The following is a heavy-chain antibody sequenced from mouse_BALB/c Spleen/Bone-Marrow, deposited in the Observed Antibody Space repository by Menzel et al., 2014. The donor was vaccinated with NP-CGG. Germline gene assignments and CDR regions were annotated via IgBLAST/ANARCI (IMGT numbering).Heavy chain of an antibody. Sequence: VKLQESGPGLVAPSQSLSITCTVSGFSLTSYGVHWVRQPPGKGLEWLGVIWAGGSTNYNSALMSRLSISKDSSKSQVFLKMNSLQTDDTAMYYCARVPAYYTYAMDYWGQETSVTVSS. V-gene: IGHV2-9*02. CDR2: IWAGGST. CDR3: ARVPAYYTYAMDY. D-gene: IGHD2-12*01. J-gene: IGHJ4*01. CDR1: GFSLTSYG.